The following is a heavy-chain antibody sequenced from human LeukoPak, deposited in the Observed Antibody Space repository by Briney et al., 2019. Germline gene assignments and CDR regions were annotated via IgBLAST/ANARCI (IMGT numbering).Heavy chain of an antibody. J-gene: IGHJ4*02. CDR2: IKQDGTEK. V-gene: IGHV3-7*01. CDR3: VRDTYRSAVAGSSGLGH. Sequence: GGSVRLSCAAFGFTFGTYWMGWVRHAPGKGMEWVANIKQDGTEKSYVDSVKGRFTISRDNVKNSVYLQMHSLRADDTAIYYCVRDTYRSAVAGSSGLGHWGQGTLVTVSS. D-gene: IGHD6-19*01. CDR1: GFTFGTYW.